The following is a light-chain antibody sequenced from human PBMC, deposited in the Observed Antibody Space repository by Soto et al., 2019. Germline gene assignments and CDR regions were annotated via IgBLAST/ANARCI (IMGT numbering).Light chain of an antibody. CDR2: EVT. V-gene: IGLV2-18*02. Sequence: QSALTQPPSVSGSPGQSVTISCTGTSSDVGSYNRVSWYQQPPGTAPKLMIYEVTNRPSGVPDRFSASKSGNTASLTISGLQAEDEAYYYCSSYTSSSAFVVFGGGTQLTVL. CDR1: SSDVGSYNR. J-gene: IGLJ2*01. CDR3: SSYTSSSAFVV.